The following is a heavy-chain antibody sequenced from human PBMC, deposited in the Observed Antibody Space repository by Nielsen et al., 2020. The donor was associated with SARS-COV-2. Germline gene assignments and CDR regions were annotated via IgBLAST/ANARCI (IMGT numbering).Heavy chain of an antibody. CDR2: HSWHSGSI. D-gene: IGHD3-16*02. CDR3: AKVRRVGELSDAFGS. J-gene: IGHJ4*02. Sequence: GGSLRLSSEASGFTSDDYAMHWVAQAPGKGLGWVSGHSWHSGSIGYADSVKGRFTISRDNSKNTLYLQLNSLSAEDTAVYYCAKVRRVGELSDAFGSCGQGTLVTVSS. V-gene: IGHV3-9*02. CDR1: GFTSDDYA.